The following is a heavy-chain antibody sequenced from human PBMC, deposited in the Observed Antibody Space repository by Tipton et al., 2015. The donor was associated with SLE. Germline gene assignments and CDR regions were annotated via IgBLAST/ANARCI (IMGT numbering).Heavy chain of an antibody. Sequence: SLRLSCAASGFIFTSHAMNWVRQAPGKGLEWVSGISGSGILSYYTDSVKGRFTISRDNSKNTLYLQMDSLRPEDTAMYYCTKDRTMIVPVDAFDIWGQGTMVTVSS. V-gene: IGHV3-23*01. J-gene: IGHJ3*02. CDR1: GFIFTSHA. CDR2: ISGSGILS. CDR3: TKDRTMIVPVDAFDI. D-gene: IGHD3-22*01.